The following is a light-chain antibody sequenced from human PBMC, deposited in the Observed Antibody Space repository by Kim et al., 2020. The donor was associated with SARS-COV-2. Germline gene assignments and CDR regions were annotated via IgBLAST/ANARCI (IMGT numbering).Light chain of an antibody. CDR3: QNYVSAPRT. CDR1: QGISSY. V-gene: IGKV1-27*01. Sequence: DIQMTQSPSSLSASVGDRVTITCRASQGISSYLAWYQQQPGKVPKLLIYAASTVQSGVPSRFSGSVYGTDFTLTISSLQPEDIATYYCQNYVSAPRTFGGGTKVDIK. CDR2: AAS. J-gene: IGKJ4*01.